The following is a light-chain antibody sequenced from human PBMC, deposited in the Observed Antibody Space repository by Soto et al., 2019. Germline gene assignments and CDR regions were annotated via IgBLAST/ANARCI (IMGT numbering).Light chain of an antibody. CDR2: KAT. CDR3: QQYDSYSLT. V-gene: IGKV1-5*03. J-gene: IGKJ3*01. Sequence: DVQMTQSPSTLSASVGDTITIICRASQSVSSWVAWYQQKPGKAPKLLIYKATSLESGIPSRFSGSGSGTEFTLTITSVQPDDFAAYYCQQYDSYSLTFGPGTTVDIK. CDR1: QSVSSW.